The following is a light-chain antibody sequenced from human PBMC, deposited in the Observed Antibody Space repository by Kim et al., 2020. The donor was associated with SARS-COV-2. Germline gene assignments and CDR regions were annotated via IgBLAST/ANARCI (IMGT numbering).Light chain of an antibody. J-gene: IGKJ3*01. CDR3: QQINRFPFT. CDR2: AAS. Sequence: DIQLTQSPSFLSASVGDRVTITCRASQGLNSYLAWYQQKPGKAPKLLIYAASILQSGVPSRFSGSGSATEFTLTISSLRPEDFASYYCQQINRFPFTFGPGTKVDIK. V-gene: IGKV1-9*01. CDR1: QGLNSY.